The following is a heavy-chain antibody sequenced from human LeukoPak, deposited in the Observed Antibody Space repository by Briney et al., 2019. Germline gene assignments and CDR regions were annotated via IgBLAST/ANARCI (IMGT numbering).Heavy chain of an antibody. CDR3: ARDFFPVVDSTWYEIGY. V-gene: IGHV3-30-3*01. Sequence: GRSLRLSCAASGFTFNDYAMYWVRQAPGKGLEWATLILYDGYDKSYADSVRGRFTISRDNSRNTLYLQMDSLGSEDTAVYYCARDFFPVVDSTWYEIGYWGQGTLVTVSS. CDR2: ILYDGYDK. J-gene: IGHJ4*02. CDR1: GFTFNDYA. D-gene: IGHD2-21*01.